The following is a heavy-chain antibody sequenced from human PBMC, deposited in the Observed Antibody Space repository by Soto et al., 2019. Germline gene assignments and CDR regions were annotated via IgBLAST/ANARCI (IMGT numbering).Heavy chain of an antibody. CDR3: AGETGYFDWFYSNWFDP. J-gene: IGHJ5*02. V-gene: IGHV3-7*03. CDR1: GFTFSSYW. D-gene: IGHD3-9*01. Sequence: PGGSLRLSCAASGFTFSSYWMSWVRQAPGKGLEWVANIKQDGSEKYYVDSVKGRFTISRDNAKNSLYLQMNSLRAEDTAVYYCAGETGYFDWFYSNWFDPWGQGTLVTVSS. CDR2: IKQDGSEK.